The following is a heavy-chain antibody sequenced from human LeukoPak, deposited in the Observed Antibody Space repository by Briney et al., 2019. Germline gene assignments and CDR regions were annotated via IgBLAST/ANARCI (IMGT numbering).Heavy chain of an antibody. CDR3: ARVSYSARYYYYYGMDV. Sequence: SETLSLTCAVYGGSFSGYCWSWIRQPPGKGLEWIGEINHSGSTNCNPSLKSRVTISVDTSKNQFSLKLSSVTAADTAVYYCARVSYSARYYYYYGMDVWGQGTTVTVSS. D-gene: IGHD2-21*01. V-gene: IGHV4-34*01. CDR2: INHSGST. J-gene: IGHJ6*02. CDR1: GGSFSGYC.